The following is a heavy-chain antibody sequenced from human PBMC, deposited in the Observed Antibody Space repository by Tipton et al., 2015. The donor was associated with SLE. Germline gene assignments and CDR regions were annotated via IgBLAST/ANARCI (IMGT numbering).Heavy chain of an antibody. CDR3: ARLVNYYDRGAFDI. D-gene: IGHD3-22*01. CDR2: IYYSGST. V-gene: IGHV4-39*07. CDR1: GGSISSSSYY. Sequence: TLSLTCTVSGGSISSSSYYWGWIRQPPGKGLEWIGGIYYSGSTYYNPPLKSRVTISVDTSKNQLSLTLSSVTAADTAVYYCARLVNYYDRGAFDIWGQGTMVTVSS. J-gene: IGHJ3*02.